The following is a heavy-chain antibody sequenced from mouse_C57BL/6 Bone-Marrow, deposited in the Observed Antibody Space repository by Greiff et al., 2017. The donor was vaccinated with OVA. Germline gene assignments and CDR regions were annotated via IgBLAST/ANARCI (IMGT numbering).Heavy chain of an antibody. V-gene: IGHV1-15*01. D-gene: IGHD2-3*01. J-gene: IGHJ4*01. CDR2: IDPETGGT. CDR1: RYTFTDYE. Sequence: VQLQESGAELVRPGASVTLSCKASRYTFTDYEMHWVKQTPVHGLEWIGAIDPETGGTAYNQKFKGKARLTADKSSSTAYMELRSLTSEDSAGYCCTRDGNPYALGCWGEVASVTVSS. CDR3: TRDGNPYALGC.